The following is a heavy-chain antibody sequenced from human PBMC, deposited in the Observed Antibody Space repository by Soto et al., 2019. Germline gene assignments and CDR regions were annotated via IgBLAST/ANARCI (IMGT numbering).Heavy chain of an antibody. J-gene: IGHJ4*02. CDR3: ARAVQLWLFIDY. Sequence: QVQLVESGGGVVQPGRSLRLSCAASGFTFSSYAMHWVRHAPGKGLEWVAVISYDGSNKYYADSVKGRFTISRDNSKNTLYLQMNSLRAEDTAVYYCARAVQLWLFIDYWGQGTLVTVSS. D-gene: IGHD5-18*01. CDR2: ISYDGSNK. CDR1: GFTFSSYA. V-gene: IGHV3-30-3*01.